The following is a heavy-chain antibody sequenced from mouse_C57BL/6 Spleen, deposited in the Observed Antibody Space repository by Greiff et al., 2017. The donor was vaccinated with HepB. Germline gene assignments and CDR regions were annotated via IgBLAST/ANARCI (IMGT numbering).Heavy chain of an antibody. CDR2: IYPGSGNT. Sequence: QVQLQQSGAELVRPGASVKLSCKASGYTFTDYYINWVKQRPGQGLEWIARIYPGSGNTYYNEKFKGKATLTAEKSSSTAYMQLSSLTSEDSAVYFWARYYYGSSYPFDYWGQGTTLTVSS. D-gene: IGHD1-1*01. CDR3: ARYYYGSSYPFDY. CDR1: GYTFTDYY. J-gene: IGHJ2*01. V-gene: IGHV1-76*01.